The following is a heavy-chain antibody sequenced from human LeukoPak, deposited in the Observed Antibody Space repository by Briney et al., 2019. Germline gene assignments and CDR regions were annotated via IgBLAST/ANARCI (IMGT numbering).Heavy chain of an antibody. D-gene: IGHD2-21*02. CDR1: GGSISSGGYY. J-gene: IGHJ6*02. CDR3: ARDSIVSGGDCYPLYYYYGMDV. Sequence: SETLSLTCTVSGGSISSGGYYWSWIRQHPGKGLEWIGYIYYSGSTYYNPSLKSRVTISVDTSKNQFSLKLSSVTAADTAVYCCARDSIVSGGDCYPLYYYYGMDVWGQGTTVTVSS. V-gene: IGHV4-31*03. CDR2: IYYSGST.